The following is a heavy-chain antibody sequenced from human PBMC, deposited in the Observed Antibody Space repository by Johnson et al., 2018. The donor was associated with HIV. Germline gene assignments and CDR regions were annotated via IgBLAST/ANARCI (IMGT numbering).Heavy chain of an antibody. CDR1: GFTVSSNY. CDR3: ARRSVYAFDI. V-gene: IGHV3-66*01. J-gene: IGHJ3*02. CDR2: IYSGGST. Sequence: VHLVESGGGVVQSGRSLRLSCAAFGFTVSSNYMSWVRQAPGKGLEWVSVIYSGGSTYYADSVKGRFTISRDNSKNTLYLQMKSLRAEDTAVYYCARRSVYAFDIWGQGTMVTVSS. D-gene: IGHD5-24*01.